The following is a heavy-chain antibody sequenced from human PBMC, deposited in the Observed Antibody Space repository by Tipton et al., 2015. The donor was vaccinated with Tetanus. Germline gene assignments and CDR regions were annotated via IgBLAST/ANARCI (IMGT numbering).Heavy chain of an antibody. CDR2: IYHSGST. CDR3: ARVGYSEGFYYYGRGV. D-gene: IGHD5-18*01. J-gene: IGHJ6*02. Sequence: TLSLTCAVSGGSISSGGYSWSWIRQPPGKGLEWFGYIYHSGSTYYNPSLKSRVTISVDRSKNQFSLKLSSVTAADTAVYYCARVGYSEGFYYYGRGVGGQGPTVAVS. V-gene: IGHV4-30-2*01. CDR1: GGSISSGGYS.